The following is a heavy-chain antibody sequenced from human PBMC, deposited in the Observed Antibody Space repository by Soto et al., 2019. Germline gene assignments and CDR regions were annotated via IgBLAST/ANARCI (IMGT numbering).Heavy chain of an antibody. J-gene: IGHJ6*02. Sequence: SETLSLTCTVSGGSISSGGYSWTWIRQSPGKGLEWIGYTYQSGSAYYNPSLKSRVTISVDRSKNQSSLNLTSVTAADTAVYYCARDYYGMDVWGQGTTVTVSS. CDR2: TYQSGSA. V-gene: IGHV4-30-2*06. CDR1: GGSISSGGYS. CDR3: ARDYYGMDV.